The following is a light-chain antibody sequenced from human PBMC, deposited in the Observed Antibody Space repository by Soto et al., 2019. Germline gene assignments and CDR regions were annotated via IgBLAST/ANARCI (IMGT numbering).Light chain of an antibody. J-gene: IGKJ4*01. V-gene: IGKV3-15*01. CDR1: QSVSSN. Sequence: IVMTQSPATLSVSPGERATLSCRASQSVSSNLAWYQQKPGQAPRLLIYGASTRATGIPARFSGSGSGTEFTLTISSLQSEDFAVYYCQEYNNWPSLTFGGGTKVVIK. CDR3: QEYNNWPSLT. CDR2: GAS.